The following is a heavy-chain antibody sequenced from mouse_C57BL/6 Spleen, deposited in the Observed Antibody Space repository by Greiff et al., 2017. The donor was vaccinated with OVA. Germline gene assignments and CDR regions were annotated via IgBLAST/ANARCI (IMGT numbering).Heavy chain of an antibody. J-gene: IGHJ4*01. D-gene: IGHD2-4*01. CDR3: TRQGLRRRGYAMDY. Sequence: LVESGAELVRPGASVTLSCKASGYTFTDYEMHWVKQTPVHGLEWIGAIDPETGGTAYNQKFKGKAILTADKSSSTAYMELRSLTSEDSAVYYCTRQGLRRRGYAMDYWGQGTSVTVSS. CDR1: GYTFTDYE. CDR2: IDPETGGT. V-gene: IGHV1-15*01.